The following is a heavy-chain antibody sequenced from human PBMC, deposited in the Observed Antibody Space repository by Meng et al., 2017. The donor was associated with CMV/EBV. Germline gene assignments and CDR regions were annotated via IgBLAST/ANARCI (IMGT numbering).Heavy chain of an antibody. J-gene: IGHJ5*02. CDR1: GGPMSSGRYC. V-gene: IGHV4-31*03. Sequence: CTVSGGPMSSGRYCWAWIRQHPEKGLDWIGYSYSDGTTHYNPSLRSRLSISVDTSKNVFFLKLNSVTAADTAVYFCARQSPDNWFDPWGQGALVTVSS. CDR2: SYSDGTT. CDR3: ARQSPDNWFDP.